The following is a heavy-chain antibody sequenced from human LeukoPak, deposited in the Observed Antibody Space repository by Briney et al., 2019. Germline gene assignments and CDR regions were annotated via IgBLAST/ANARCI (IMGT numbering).Heavy chain of an antibody. CDR1: DASINNNNYY. Sequence: PSGTLSLTCAVSDASINNNNYYWGWIRQPPGKGLQWIGSISDTGTTYYNPSLESRVTISVDTSKSQFTLNLTSATAADTPFYYCAKHAYPGTTAPFGFWGQGTLVTVSS. CDR3: AKHAYPGTTAPFGF. CDR2: ISDTGTT. J-gene: IGHJ4*02. V-gene: IGHV4-39*01. D-gene: IGHD1-1*01.